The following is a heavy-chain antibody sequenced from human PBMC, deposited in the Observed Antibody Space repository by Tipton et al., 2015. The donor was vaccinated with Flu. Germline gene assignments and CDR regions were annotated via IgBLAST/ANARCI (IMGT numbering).Heavy chain of an antibody. CDR3: ARSFDGNAYLSDY. D-gene: IGHD3-16*01. CDR1: GFSFSDYY. CDR2: ISGSGRTI. J-gene: IGHJ4*02. V-gene: IGHV3-11*01. Sequence: QLVQSGGDLVKPGGSLRLPCAASGFSFSDYYMAWIRQAPGKGLEWISHISGSGRTIYYADSVKGRFTISRDNDKNSLFLQMSSLRADDTAIYYCARSFDGNAYLSDYWGQGTLATVSS.